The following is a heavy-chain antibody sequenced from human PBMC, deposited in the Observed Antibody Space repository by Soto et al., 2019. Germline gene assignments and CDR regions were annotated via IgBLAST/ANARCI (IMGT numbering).Heavy chain of an antibody. V-gene: IGHV2-5*02. CDR1: GFSLSTSRVG. Sequence: QITLKESGPTLVKPTQTLTLTCTFSGFSLSTSRVGVGWIRQPPGKALERLAVIYWDDTKTYRPSLKSRLTITKDPSKNQVALTMTNMDPVDTATYYCAHAYGGRSLYWGQGTLVTVSS. D-gene: IGHD1-26*01. J-gene: IGHJ4*02. CDR2: IYWDDTK. CDR3: AHAYGGRSLY.